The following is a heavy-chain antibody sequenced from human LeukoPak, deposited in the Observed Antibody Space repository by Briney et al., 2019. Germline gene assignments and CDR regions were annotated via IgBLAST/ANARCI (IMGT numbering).Heavy chain of an antibody. J-gene: IGHJ4*02. CDR3: ARLTLIRYWKGRYFDY. V-gene: IGHV4-39*07. Sequence: SETLSLTCTVSGGSISSNNYYWGWIRQPPGKGLEWIGSLYHTGSAYYNPSLKSRVTISVDTSKNQFSLKLSSVTAADTAVYYCARLTLIRYWKGRYFDYWGQGTPVTVSS. D-gene: IGHD3-9*01. CDR2: LYHTGSA. CDR1: GGSISSNNYY.